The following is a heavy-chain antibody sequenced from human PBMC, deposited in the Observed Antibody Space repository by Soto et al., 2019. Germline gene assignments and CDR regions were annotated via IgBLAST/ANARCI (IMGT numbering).Heavy chain of an antibody. D-gene: IGHD3-22*01. CDR1: GFTYSIDA. CDR3: ANFEYDSSGYYFDY. CDR2: ISGSGGST. V-gene: IGHV3-23*01. Sequence: AGSLRLSCAASGFTYSIDAMSWVRQAQGKGPEWVSAISGSGGSTYYADSVKGRFTISRDNSKNTLYLQMNSLRAEDTAVYYCANFEYDSSGYYFDYWGQGTLVTVSS. J-gene: IGHJ4*02.